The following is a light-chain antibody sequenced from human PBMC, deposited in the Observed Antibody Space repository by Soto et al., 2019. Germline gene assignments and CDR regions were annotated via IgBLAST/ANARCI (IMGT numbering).Light chain of an antibody. J-gene: IGKJ2*01. V-gene: IGKV3-11*01. CDR1: QSVSGY. Sequence: EVLLTQSQVTLSLSPGERATLSCRASQSVSGYLSWYQQKPGHAPRLLIFDATNRATGVPARFSGSGSGTDFNLTISSREPEDFAVYYWQKRDSGPPYKFGQGNRLEIK. CDR3: QKRDSGPPYK. CDR2: DAT.